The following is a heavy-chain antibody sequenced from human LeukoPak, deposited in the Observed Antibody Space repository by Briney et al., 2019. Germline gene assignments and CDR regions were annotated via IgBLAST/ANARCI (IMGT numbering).Heavy chain of an antibody. D-gene: IGHD3-10*01. CDR2: IYYSRST. V-gene: IGHV4-39*01. J-gene: IGHJ5*02. Sequence: MSSETLSLTCGVSGGSISSSSYSWGWIRQPPGKGLEWIGNIYYSRSTYYNPSLKSRVTISVDTSKNQFSLKLSSVTAADTAVYSCARHWPPLRSLLWFGELPWFDPWGQGTLVTVSS. CDR1: GGSISSSSYS. CDR3: ARHWPPLRSLLWFGELPWFDP.